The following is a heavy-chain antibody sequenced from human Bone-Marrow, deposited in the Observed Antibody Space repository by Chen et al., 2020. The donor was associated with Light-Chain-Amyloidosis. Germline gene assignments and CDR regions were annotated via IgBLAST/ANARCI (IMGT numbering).Heavy chain of an antibody. CDR3: ARRLYSDSAAYQPSSFDV. Sequence: EVQLVESGGDLVRLGGSLSPPGQPPGSTFVTYSLNGVRQAPGRGLDLVAYIGSEGNFVYYADSVKGRFFISRDNAKNSLFLQMSSLRVEDTALYYCARRLYSDSAAYQPSSFDVWGRGTIVTVSS. J-gene: IGHJ3*01. CDR1: GSTFVTYS. CDR2: IGSEGNFV. D-gene: IGHD3-22*01. V-gene: IGHV3-21*01.